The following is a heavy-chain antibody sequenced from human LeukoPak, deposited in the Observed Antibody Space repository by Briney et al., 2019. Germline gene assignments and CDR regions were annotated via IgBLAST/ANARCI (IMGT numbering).Heavy chain of an antibody. CDR1: GYTFTGYY. D-gene: IGHD6-6*01. CDR2: INPNSGGT. CDR3: ARLKQLASANWFDP. V-gene: IGHV1-2*02. J-gene: IGHJ5*02. Sequence: WASVKVSCKASGYTFTGYYMHWVRQAPGQGLEWMGWINPNSGGTNYAQKFQGRVTMTRDTSISTAYMELSRLRSDDTAVYYCARLKQLASANWFDPWGQGTLVTVSS.